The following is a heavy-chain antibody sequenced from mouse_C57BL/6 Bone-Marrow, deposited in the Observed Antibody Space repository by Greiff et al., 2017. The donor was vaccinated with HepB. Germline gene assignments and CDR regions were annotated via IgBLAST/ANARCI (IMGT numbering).Heavy chain of an antibody. CDR3: TRAYDGYYNYAMDY. CDR1: GFTFSSYG. J-gene: IGHJ4*01. V-gene: IGHV5-6*02. CDR2: ISSGGSYT. D-gene: IGHD2-3*01. Sequence: DVMLVESGGDLVKPGGSLKLSCAASGFTFSSYGMSWVRQTPDKRLEWVATISSGGSYTYYPDSVKGRFTISRDNAKNTLYLQMSSLKSEDTAMYYCTRAYDGYYNYAMDYWGQGTSVTVSS.